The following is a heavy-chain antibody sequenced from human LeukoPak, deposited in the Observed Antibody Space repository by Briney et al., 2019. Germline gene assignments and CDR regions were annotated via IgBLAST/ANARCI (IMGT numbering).Heavy chain of an antibody. Sequence: GGSLRLSCAASGFTFSSYGMHWVRQAPGKGLEWVAVISYDGSNKYYADSVKGRFTISRDNAKNTVYLQMNNLKAEDTAVYYCASRAHFWSGPGGWGQGTLVTVSS. CDR2: ISYDGSNK. CDR3: ASRAHFWSGPGG. CDR1: GFTFSSYG. J-gene: IGHJ4*02. V-gene: IGHV3-30*03. D-gene: IGHD3-3*02.